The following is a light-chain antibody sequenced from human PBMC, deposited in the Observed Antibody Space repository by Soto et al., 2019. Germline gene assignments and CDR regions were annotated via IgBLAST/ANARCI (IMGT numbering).Light chain of an antibody. Sequence: DTVMTQTPLSLAVTPGQPASISCKSSQSLLHSDGKTYLYWYLQKAGQPPQSLIYEVSKRFSEVPDRISGSGSGTDFTLKISRVEAEDVGIYYCLQSTQYPITFDQGTRLEI. V-gene: IGKV2D-29*01. CDR2: EVS. CDR3: LQSTQYPIT. J-gene: IGKJ5*01. CDR1: QSLLHSDGKTY.